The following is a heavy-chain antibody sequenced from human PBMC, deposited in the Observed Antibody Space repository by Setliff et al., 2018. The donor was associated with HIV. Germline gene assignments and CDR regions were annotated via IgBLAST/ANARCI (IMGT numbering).Heavy chain of an antibody. CDR2: VYYTGST. CDR1: AFSMSSYY. J-gene: IGHJ3*02. CDR3: ARVPRITTLRNAFDI. D-gene: IGHD3-3*01. V-gene: IGHV4-59*01. Sequence: SETLSLTCSVSAFSMSSYYWSFIRQPPGKGLEWIGCVYYTGSTNYSPSLKSRVTISIDTSKNQFSLKLSSVTAADTAVYYCARVPRITTLRNAFDIWGQGTMVTVSS.